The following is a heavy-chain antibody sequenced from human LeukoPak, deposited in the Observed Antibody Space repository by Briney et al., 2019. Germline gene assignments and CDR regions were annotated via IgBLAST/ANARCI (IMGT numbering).Heavy chain of an antibody. CDR1: GGSFSSYY. CDR2: IYYSGST. CDR3: ARSYSSSWYIDY. Sequence: SETLSLTCSVSGGSFSSYYWSWIRQPPGKGLEWIGYIYYSGSTNYNPSLKSRVTISVDTSKNQFSLKLSSVTAADTAVYYCARSYSSSWYIDYWGQGTLVTVSS. D-gene: IGHD6-13*01. V-gene: IGHV4-59*01. J-gene: IGHJ4*02.